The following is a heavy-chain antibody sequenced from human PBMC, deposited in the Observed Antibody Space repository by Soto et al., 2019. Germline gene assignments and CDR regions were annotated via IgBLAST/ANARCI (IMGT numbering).Heavy chain of an antibody. CDR1: GYTFTSYG. CDR2: ISAYNGNT. CDR3: AGSGSYYAPFDY. V-gene: IGHV1-18*01. J-gene: IGHJ4*02. Sequence: ASVKVSCKASGYTFTSYGISWVRQAPGQGLEWMGWISAYNGNTNYAQKLQGRVTMATDTSTSTAYMELRSLRSDDTAVYYCAGSGSYYAPFDYCGQGNLVTVSS. D-gene: IGHD3-10*01.